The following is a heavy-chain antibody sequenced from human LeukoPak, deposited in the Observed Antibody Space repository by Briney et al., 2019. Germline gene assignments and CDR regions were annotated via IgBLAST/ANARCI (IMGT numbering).Heavy chain of an antibody. J-gene: IGHJ6*02. Sequence: PSETLSLTCTVSGGSISSVSYYWGWIRQPPGKGLEWIGSVYNSGSTYYNPSLKSRVTVSVDTPKNQFYLRLSSVTAADTAMYYCASLGRGGSYYYYFGMDVWGQGTTVIVSS. CDR1: GGSISSVSYY. V-gene: IGHV4-39*01. CDR2: VYNSGST. D-gene: IGHD1-26*01. CDR3: ASLGRGGSYYYYFGMDV.